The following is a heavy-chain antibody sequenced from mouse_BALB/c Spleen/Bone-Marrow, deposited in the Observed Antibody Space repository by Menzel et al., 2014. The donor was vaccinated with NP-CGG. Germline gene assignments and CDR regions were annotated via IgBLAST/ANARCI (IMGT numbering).Heavy chain of an antibody. Sequence: DVLLVESGGGLVQPGGSLKLSCAASGFTFNSNTMSWVRQTPEKRLEWVAYITNGGGATYYLDTVKGRFTISRDSAKNTLYLQMSSLKSEDTAMYYGARPMYPFYAMDSWGQGTSVTVSS. CDR1: GFTFNSNT. CDR2: ITNGGGAT. V-gene: IGHV5-12-2*01. J-gene: IGHJ4*01. CDR3: ARPMYPFYAMDS.